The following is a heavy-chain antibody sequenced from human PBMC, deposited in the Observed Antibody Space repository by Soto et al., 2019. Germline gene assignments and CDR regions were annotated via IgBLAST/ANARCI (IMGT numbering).Heavy chain of an antibody. CDR1: GGTFSSYA. J-gene: IGHJ6*02. V-gene: IGHV1-69*13. Sequence: SVKVSCKASGGTFSSYAISWVRQAPGQGLEWMGGIIPIFGTANYAQKFQGRVTITADESTSTAYMELSSLRSEDTAVYYCARDIDGYKTNPGYYYGMDVWGQGTMVTVSS. CDR3: ARDIDGYKTNPGYYYGMDV. D-gene: IGHD5-12*01. CDR2: IIPIFGTA.